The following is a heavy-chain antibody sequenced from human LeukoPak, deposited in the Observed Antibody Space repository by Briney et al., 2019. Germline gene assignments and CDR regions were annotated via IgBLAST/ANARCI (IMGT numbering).Heavy chain of an antibody. CDR2: IYSGGST. J-gene: IGHJ5*02. D-gene: IGHD2-2*01. V-gene: IGHV3-53*01. CDR1: GFTLSGYS. CDR3: ARGDIVVVPPQDWFDP. Sequence: GGSLRLSCAASGFTLSGYSMNWVRQAPGKGLEWVSVIYSGGSTYYADSVKGRFTISRDNSKNTLYLQMSSLRAEDTAVYYCARGDIVVVPPQDWFDPWGQGTLVTVSS.